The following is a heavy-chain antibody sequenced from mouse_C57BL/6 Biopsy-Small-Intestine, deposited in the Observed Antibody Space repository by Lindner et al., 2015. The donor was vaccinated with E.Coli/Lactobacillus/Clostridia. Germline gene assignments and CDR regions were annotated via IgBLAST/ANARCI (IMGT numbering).Heavy chain of an antibody. CDR1: GFTFTDYY. Sequence: VQLQESGGGLVQPGGSLSLSCAASGFTFTDYYMSWVRQPPGKALEWLGFIRNKANGYTTEYGASVKGRFTISRDNSQSILYLQMNALRAEDSATYYCARYGVRWWYFDVWGTGTTVTVSS. CDR2: IRNKANGYTT. CDR3: ARYGVRWWYFDV. D-gene: IGHD1-1*01. J-gene: IGHJ1*03. V-gene: IGHV7-3*01.